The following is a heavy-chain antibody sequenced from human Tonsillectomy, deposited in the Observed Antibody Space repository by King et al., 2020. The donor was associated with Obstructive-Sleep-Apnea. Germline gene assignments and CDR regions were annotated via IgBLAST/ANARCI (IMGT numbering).Heavy chain of an antibody. D-gene: IGHD3-16*02. V-gene: IGHV5-51*01. Sequence: QLVQSGVEVKKPGESLKISCKGSGYTFTSYWIGWVRQVPWKGLEWMGIIHPGDSNIRYSPSFQGQVTISADKSINTAYLQWSSLKASDTAMYYCARPGVSFSLTWYYFDYWGQGTLVTVSS. CDR3: ARPGVSFSLTWYYFDY. CDR1: GYTFTSYW. J-gene: IGHJ4*02. CDR2: IHPGDSNI.